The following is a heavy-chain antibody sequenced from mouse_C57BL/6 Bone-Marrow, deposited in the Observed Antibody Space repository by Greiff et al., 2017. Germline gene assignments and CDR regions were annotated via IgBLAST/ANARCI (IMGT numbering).Heavy chain of an antibody. CDR1: GFNIKDYY. Sequence: EVQLQQSGAELVKPGASVKLSCTASGFNIKDYYMHWVKQRTEQGLEWIGRIDPEDGETKYAPQFQGKATITADTSSNTTYLQLSSLTSEDTAVYYCATAAQATADYWGQGTTLTVSS. CDR2: IDPEDGET. CDR3: ATAAQATADY. V-gene: IGHV14-2*01. J-gene: IGHJ2*01. D-gene: IGHD3-2*02.